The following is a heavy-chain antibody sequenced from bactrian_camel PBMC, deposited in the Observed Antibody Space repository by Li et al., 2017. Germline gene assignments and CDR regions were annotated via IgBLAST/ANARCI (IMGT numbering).Heavy chain of an antibody. J-gene: IGHJ4*01. D-gene: IGHD3*01. Sequence: HVQLVESGGGSVQAGDSLRLSCTYTRRPNYVTWFRQAPGKEREGVAGISIHSGKTYYSDSVRGRFTISRDNGENALYLQLDNLKTQDTAIYYCAQGKFGGGATEWDIPPPRSQGTQVTVS. CDR1: TRRPNY. V-gene: IGHV3-2*01. CDR2: ISIHSGKT.